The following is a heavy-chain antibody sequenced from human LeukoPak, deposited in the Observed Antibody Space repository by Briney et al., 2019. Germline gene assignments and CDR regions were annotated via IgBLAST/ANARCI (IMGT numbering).Heavy chain of an antibody. CDR1: GYTFTGYY. V-gene: IGHV1-2*02. Sequence: ASVKGSCKASGYTFTGYYMHWVRQAPGQGLEWMGWINPNSGGTNYAQKFQGRVTMTRDTSISTAYMELSRLRSDDTAVYYCARVGDWGSPACDYWGQGTLVTVSS. D-gene: IGHD7-27*01. CDR3: ARVGDWGSPACDY. J-gene: IGHJ4*02. CDR2: INPNSGGT.